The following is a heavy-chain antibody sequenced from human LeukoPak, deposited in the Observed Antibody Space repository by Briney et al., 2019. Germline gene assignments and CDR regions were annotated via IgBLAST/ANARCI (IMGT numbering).Heavy chain of an antibody. CDR1: GGSISSSSYY. J-gene: IGHJ3*02. CDR3: ARTGTTEDDAFDI. CDR2: LHHLGRA. Sequence: SETLSLTCTVSGGSISSSSYYWGWIRQPPGKGLQWIGSLHHLGRAHYNPSLKSRVIISLDTSNNQLSLNLSSVTVADTAVYFCARTGTTEDDAFDIWGQGTTVTVSS. V-gene: IGHV4-39*07. D-gene: IGHD1-1*01.